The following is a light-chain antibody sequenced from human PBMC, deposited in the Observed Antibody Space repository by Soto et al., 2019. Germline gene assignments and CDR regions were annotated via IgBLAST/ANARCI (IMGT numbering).Light chain of an antibody. J-gene: IGLJ2*01. Sequence: QAVVTQPPSASGTPGQRVTISCSGSSSNIGRNTVNWYQQLPGTAPKLLIYTNNQRPSGVPDRFSGSKSGTSASLAISELQSEDEADYYCAAWDDSLNGAVFGGGTKLTV. CDR1: SSNIGRNT. V-gene: IGLV1-44*01. CDR2: TNN. CDR3: AAWDDSLNGAV.